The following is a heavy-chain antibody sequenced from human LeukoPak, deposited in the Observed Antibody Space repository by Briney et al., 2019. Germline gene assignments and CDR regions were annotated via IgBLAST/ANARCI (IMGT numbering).Heavy chain of an antibody. CDR2: IYYSGSI. D-gene: IGHD6-19*01. CDR3: ARGRSGWYNY. V-gene: IGHV4-31*03. Sequence: PSQTLSLTCTVSGGSISSGGYYWSWIRQHPGKGLVWIGYIYYSGSIYSNPSLKSRISIYVDTSKNSFSLKLRSVTAAATAVYYCARGRSGWYNYWGQGTLVTVSS. J-gene: IGHJ4*02. CDR1: GGSISSGGYY.